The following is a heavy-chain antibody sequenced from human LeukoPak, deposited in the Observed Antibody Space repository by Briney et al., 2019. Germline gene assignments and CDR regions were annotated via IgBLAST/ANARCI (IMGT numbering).Heavy chain of an antibody. CDR3: ARVPQYYDLDY. CDR1: GFTVSSNY. D-gene: IGHD3-22*01. CDR2: IYSGGST. J-gene: IGHJ4*02. V-gene: IGHV3-66*01. Sequence: GGSLRLSCAASGFTVSSNYMSWVRQAPGKGLEWVSVIYSGGSTYYADSVKGRFTISRDNSKSTLYLQMNSLRAEDTAMYYCARVPQYYDLDYWGQGTLVTVSS.